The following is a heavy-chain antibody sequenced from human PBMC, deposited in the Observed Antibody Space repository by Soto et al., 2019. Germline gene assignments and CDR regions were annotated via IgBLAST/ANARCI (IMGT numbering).Heavy chain of an antibody. CDR3: ATVGYCSSTSCQTRYYYYGMDV. D-gene: IGHD2-2*03. J-gene: IGHJ6*01. CDR1: GFTFSDYS. V-gene: IGHV3-11*01. CDR2: ISRSGSDI. Sequence: PVGSLRLSCAASGFTFSDYSMNWVRQAPGKGLEWVSYISRSGSDIYYADSVKGRFTISRDNAKNSLFLQMNSLRAEDTAVYYCATVGYCSSTSCQTRYYYYGMDVWGQGNTVTVSS.